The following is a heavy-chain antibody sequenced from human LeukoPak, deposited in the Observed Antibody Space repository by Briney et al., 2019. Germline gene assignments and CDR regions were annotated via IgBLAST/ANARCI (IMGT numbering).Heavy chain of an antibody. D-gene: IGHD3-22*01. CDR2: MNPNSGNT. CDR1: GYTFTSYD. V-gene: IGHV1-8*01. Sequence: GASVKVSCKASGYTFTSYDINWVRQATGQGLEWMGWMNPNSGNTGYAQKFQGRVTMTRNTSISTAYMELSSLRSEDTAVYYCARVRNYDSSGYYSNYYYYGMDVWGQGTTVTVSS. CDR3: ARVRNYDSSGYYSNYYYYGMDV. J-gene: IGHJ6*02.